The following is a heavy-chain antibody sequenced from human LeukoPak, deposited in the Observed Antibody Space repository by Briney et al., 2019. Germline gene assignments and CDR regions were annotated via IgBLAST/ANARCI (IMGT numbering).Heavy chain of an antibody. CDR1: GFTFSDYY. CDR2: ISSGGSTI. J-gene: IGHJ3*02. Sequence: GGSLRLSCAASGFTFSDYYMSWIRQAPGKGLEWVSYISSGGSTIYYADSVKGRFTISRDNAKNSLYLQMNSLRAEDTAVYYCARDQGYYDYVWGSYRFPGNDAFDIWGQGTMVTVSS. CDR3: ARDQGYYDYVWGSYRFPGNDAFDI. D-gene: IGHD3-16*02. V-gene: IGHV3-11*01.